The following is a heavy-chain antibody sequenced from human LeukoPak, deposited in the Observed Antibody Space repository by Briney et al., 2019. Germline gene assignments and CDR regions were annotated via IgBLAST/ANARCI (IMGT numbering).Heavy chain of an antibody. D-gene: IGHD3-16*01. J-gene: IGHJ6*02. V-gene: IGHV3-7*03. CDR3: ARGGGLDV. Sequence: GGSLRLSCEASAFIFSGHWLNWVRQTPGKGLEWVASIKEDGSERQYVDSVKGRFIISRDNAKNSLYLQMSNLRAEDTAVYFCARGGGLDVWGQGATVTVSS. CDR2: IKEDGSER. CDR1: AFIFSGHW.